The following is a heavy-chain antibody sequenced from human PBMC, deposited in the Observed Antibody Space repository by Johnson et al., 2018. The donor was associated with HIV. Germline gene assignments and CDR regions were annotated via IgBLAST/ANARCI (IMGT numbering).Heavy chain of an antibody. CDR2: IRYDGSNK. D-gene: IGHD3-10*01. V-gene: IGHV3-30*02. CDR3: AKDYEWFWEFVDSFDL. J-gene: IGHJ3*01. CDR1: GFTFSSYG. Sequence: VQLVESGGGVVQPGGSLRLSCAASGFTFSSYGMHWVRQAPGKGLEWVAFIRYDGSNKYYADSVKGRFTISRDNSKNTLYLQMNSLRAEDPAVYYCAKDYEWFWEFVDSFDLWGQVTMVTVSS.